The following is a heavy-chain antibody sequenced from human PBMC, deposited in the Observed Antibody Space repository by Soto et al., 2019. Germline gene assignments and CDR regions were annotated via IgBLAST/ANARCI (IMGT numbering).Heavy chain of an antibody. Sequence: GASVKVSCKASGYTFTSYDINWVRQAPGKGLEWMGGFDPEDGETIYAQKFQGRVTMTEDTSTDTAYMELSSLRSEHTAVYYCATAHYDSSGYYYAFDYWGQGTLVTVSS. J-gene: IGHJ4*02. CDR3: ATAHYDSSGYYYAFDY. CDR2: FDPEDGET. D-gene: IGHD3-22*01. V-gene: IGHV1-24*01. CDR1: GYTFTSYD.